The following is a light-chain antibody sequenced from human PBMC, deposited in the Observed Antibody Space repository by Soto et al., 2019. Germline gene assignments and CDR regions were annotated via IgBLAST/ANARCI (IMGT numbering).Light chain of an antibody. CDR3: ATWDDRLSGWV. CDR1: TSNIGPNF. Sequence: QSVLTQPPSVSGTPGQRVTISCSGRTSNIGPNFVAWYQQLPGAAPKLLTYKNNQRPSGVPDRFSGSKSGTSASLAISGLRSEDEADYYCATWDDRLSGWVFGGGTKLTVL. V-gene: IGLV1-47*01. J-gene: IGLJ3*02. CDR2: KNN.